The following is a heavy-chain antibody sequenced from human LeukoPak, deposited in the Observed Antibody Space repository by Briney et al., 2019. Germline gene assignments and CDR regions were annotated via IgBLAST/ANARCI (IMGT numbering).Heavy chain of an antibody. CDR1: GYTFTGYY. CDR3: ARAGVGASRAFDI. V-gene: IGHV1-2*02. D-gene: IGHD1-26*01. Sequence: ASLKVSCKASGYTFTGYYMHWVRQAPGQGLEWMGWINPNSGGTNYAQKFQGRVTMTRDTSISTAYMELSTLRSDGTAVYYCARAGVGASRAFDIWGQGTIVTVSS. J-gene: IGHJ3*02. CDR2: INPNSGGT.